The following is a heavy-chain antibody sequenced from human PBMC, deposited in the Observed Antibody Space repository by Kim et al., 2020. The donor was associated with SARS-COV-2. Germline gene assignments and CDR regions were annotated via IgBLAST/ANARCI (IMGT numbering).Heavy chain of an antibody. V-gene: IGHV1-2*02. Sequence: ASVKVSCKASGYTFTGYYMHWVRQAPGQGLEWMGWINPNSGGTNYAQKFQGRVTMTRDTSISTAYMELSRLRSDDTAVYYCAGRNPYSSSWPDAPYYGMDVWGQGTTVTVSS. D-gene: IGHD6-13*01. CDR2: INPNSGGT. CDR3: AGRNPYSSSWPDAPYYGMDV. J-gene: IGHJ6*02. CDR1: GYTFTGYY.